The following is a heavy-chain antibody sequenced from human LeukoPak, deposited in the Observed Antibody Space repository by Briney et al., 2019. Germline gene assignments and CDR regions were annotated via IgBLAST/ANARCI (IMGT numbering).Heavy chain of an antibody. Sequence: PGGSLRLPCAASGFPFSSYWMHWVPQAPGKGLVWVSRINSHVTGTNYADSVKGRFTISRDNAKNTLYLQMNSLGAEDTAVYYCARVATVAFYGMDVWGQGTTVTVSS. CDR3: ARVATVAFYGMDV. V-gene: IGHV3-74*01. CDR2: INSHVTGT. J-gene: IGHJ6*02. D-gene: IGHD4-23*01. CDR1: GFPFSSYW.